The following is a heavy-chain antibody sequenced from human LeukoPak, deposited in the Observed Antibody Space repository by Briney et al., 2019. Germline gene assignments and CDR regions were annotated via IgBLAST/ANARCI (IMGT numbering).Heavy chain of an antibody. Sequence: SETLFLTCTVSGYSISSGYYWGWIRQPPGKGLDWIGSIYHSGSTYYNPSLKSRVTISVDTSKNQFSLKLSSVTAADTAVYYCAKVSGYSYPDYYFDYWGQGTLVTVSS. CDR1: GYSISSGYY. D-gene: IGHD5-18*01. CDR3: AKVSGYSYPDYYFDY. J-gene: IGHJ4*02. CDR2: IYHSGST. V-gene: IGHV4-38-2*02.